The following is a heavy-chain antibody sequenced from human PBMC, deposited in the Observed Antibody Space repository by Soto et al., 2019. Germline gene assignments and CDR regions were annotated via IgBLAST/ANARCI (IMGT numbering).Heavy chain of an antibody. J-gene: IGHJ6*02. D-gene: IGHD6-13*01. CDR3: ARVQQLGNYYSYYGMDV. Sequence: GALVKVSCKASVYTFTSYYMHRVRQAPGQGLEWMGIINPSGGSTSYAQKFQGRVTMTRDTSTSTVYMELSSLRSEDTAVYYCARVQQLGNYYSYYGMDVWGQGTTVTVSS. CDR1: VYTFTSYY. V-gene: IGHV1-46*01. CDR2: INPSGGST.